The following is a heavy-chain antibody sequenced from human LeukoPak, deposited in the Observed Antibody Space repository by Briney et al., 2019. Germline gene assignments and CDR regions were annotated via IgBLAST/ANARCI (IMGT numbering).Heavy chain of an antibody. CDR3: ARLDGYNYAGDY. CDR2: IFYTGST. V-gene: IGHV4-59*08. Sequence: SETLSLTCTVSGGSISSYYWSWIRQPPRKGLEWIGYIFYTGSTIYNPSLKNRVTILLDTSKNQFSLKLSSVTAADTAVYYCARLDGYNYAGDYWGQGTLVTVSS. D-gene: IGHD5-24*01. J-gene: IGHJ4*02. CDR1: GGSISSYY.